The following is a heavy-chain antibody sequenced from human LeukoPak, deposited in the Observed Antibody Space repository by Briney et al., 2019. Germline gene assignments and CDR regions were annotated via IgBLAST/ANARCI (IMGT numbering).Heavy chain of an antibody. D-gene: IGHD3-3*01. CDR3: AREADDFWSPWAFDI. J-gene: IGHJ3*02. V-gene: IGHV3-15*01. CDR2: IKSKTDGGTT. Sequence: PGGSLRLSCAASGFTFSNAWMSWVRQAPGKGLEWVGRIKSKTDGGTTDYAAPVKGRFTISRDDSKNTLYLQMNSLRAEDTAVYYCAREADDFWSPWAFDIWGQGTMVTVSP. CDR1: GFTFSNAW.